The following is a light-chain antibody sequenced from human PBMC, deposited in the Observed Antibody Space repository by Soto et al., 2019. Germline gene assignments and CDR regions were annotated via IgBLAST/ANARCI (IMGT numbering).Light chain of an antibody. CDR3: QQSYSTPLT. CDR1: QTISSY. J-gene: IGKJ4*01. Sequence: DIQMTQSPSSLSASIGDRVTITCRASQTISSYLNWYQQKPGKAPKLLIYAASSLQSGVPSRFSGSGSGTDFTLTISSLQPEDFATYYCQQSYSTPLTVAAGPNV. V-gene: IGKV1-39*01. CDR2: AAS.